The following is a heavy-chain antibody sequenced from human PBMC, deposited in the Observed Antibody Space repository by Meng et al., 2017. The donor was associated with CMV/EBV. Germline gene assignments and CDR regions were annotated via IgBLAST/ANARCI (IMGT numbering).Heavy chain of an antibody. D-gene: IGHD6-13*01. CDR1: GFTFSPFW. Sequence: GGSLRLSCGSYGFTFSPFWMSWFRRAPGKGLEWVAHISPDGTLTYYVDSVRGRFTISRDNAKNTLYLQMNSLRAEDTAVYYCARRPGYSSSWSGDAFDIWGQGTMVTVSS. CDR2: ISPDGTLT. J-gene: IGHJ3*02. CDR3: ARRPGYSSSWSGDAFDI. V-gene: IGHV3-7*01.